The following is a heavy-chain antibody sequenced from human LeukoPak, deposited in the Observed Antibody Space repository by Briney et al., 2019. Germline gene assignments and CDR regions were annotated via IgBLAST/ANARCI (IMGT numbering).Heavy chain of an antibody. CDR1: GFTFSSYW. V-gene: IGHV3-74*01. CDR3: AREGAYGDYDHDC. J-gene: IGHJ4*02. Sequence: GGSLRLSCAASGFTFSSYWRHWVRQAPGKGLVWVSRINNDGSSKSYADSVKGRFTISRDNAKNTLYLQMNSLRAEDTAVYYCAREGAYGDYDHDCWGQGTLVTVSS. CDR2: INNDGSSK. D-gene: IGHD4-17*01.